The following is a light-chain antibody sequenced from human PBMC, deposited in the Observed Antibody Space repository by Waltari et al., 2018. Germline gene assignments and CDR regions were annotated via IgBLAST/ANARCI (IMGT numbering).Light chain of an antibody. J-gene: IGLJ3*02. CDR1: SSAVGKYNL. CDR2: EGS. CDR3: CSYVRSTWV. Sequence: QSALTQPASVSGSPGQSNTISCTGPSSAVGKYNLFSWYQQHPGKAPKAMIYEGSKRPSGVSNRFSGSKSGNTPSLTISGLQAEDEADYYCCSYVRSTWVFGGGTKLTVL. V-gene: IGLV2-23*01.